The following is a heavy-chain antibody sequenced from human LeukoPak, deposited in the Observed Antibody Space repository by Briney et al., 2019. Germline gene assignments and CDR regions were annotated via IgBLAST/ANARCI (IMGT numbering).Heavy chain of an antibody. J-gene: IGHJ4*02. CDR1: GFTFSSYA. D-gene: IGHD5-12*01. Sequence: GGSLRLSCAASGFTFSSYAMHWVRQAPGKGLEWVAVISHDGSNKYYADSVKGRFTISRDNSKNTLYLQMNSLRAEDTAVYYCARDRYGGYVPSYFDYWGQGTLVTVSS. CDR3: ARDRYGGYVPSYFDY. CDR2: ISHDGSNK. V-gene: IGHV3-30-3*01.